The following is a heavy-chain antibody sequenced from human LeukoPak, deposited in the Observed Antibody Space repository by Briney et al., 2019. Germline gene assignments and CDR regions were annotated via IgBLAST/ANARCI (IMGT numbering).Heavy chain of an antibody. V-gene: IGHV3-30*18. CDR1: GSTFSSYG. Sequence: GGSLRLSCAASGSTFSSYGMHWDRQAPGKGLEWVAVISYDGSNKCYADSVKGRFTISRDNSKNTLYLQMNSLRAEDTAVYYCAKDRIQLWLRDAFDIWGQGTMVTVSS. CDR3: AKDRIQLWLRDAFDI. J-gene: IGHJ3*02. D-gene: IGHD5-18*01. CDR2: ISYDGSNK.